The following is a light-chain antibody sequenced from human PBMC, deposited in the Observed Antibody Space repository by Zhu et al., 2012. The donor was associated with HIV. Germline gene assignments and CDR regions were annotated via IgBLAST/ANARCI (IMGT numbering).Light chain of an antibody. CDR1: QSVGSY. V-gene: IGKV3-11*01. CDR2: DAS. J-gene: IGKJ4*01. Sequence: EIVLTQSPATLSLSPGERASQSVGSYLTWYQQKPGQAPRLLIYDASNRAIGIPARFSGSGSGTDFTLTISSLEPEDFAVYYCQERSIWPRLTFGGGTKVEIK. CDR3: QERSIWPRLT.